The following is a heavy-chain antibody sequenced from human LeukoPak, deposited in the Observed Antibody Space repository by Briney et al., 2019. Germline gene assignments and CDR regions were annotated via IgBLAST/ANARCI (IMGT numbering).Heavy chain of an antibody. CDR1: GFTVSSNY. V-gene: IGHV3-66*01. Sequence: PGGSLRLSCAASGFTVSSNYMSWARQAPGKGLEWVSVMYSGGRTYYADSVKGRFTISRDNSKNTLYLQMNSLRAEDTAVYYCARDSRDYFDYWGQGTLVTVSS. CDR3: ARDSRDYFDY. J-gene: IGHJ4*02. CDR2: MYSGGRT.